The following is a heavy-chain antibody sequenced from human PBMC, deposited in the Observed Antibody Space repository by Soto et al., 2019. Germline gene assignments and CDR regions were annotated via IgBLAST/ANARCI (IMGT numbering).Heavy chain of an antibody. J-gene: IGHJ6*02. V-gene: IGHV1-18*01. CDR2: ISGYNGNT. Sequence: ASVKVSCKASGYTFTNYGFSWVRQAPGQGLEWMGWISGYNGNTKYAEKFQNRVTMTTDTSTNTAHMELRSLRSDDTAMYYCARLGVTIFGVVPPRYYYYGMDVWGQGTTVTVS. CDR1: GYTFTNYG. CDR3: ARLGVTIFGVVPPRYYYYGMDV. D-gene: IGHD3-3*01.